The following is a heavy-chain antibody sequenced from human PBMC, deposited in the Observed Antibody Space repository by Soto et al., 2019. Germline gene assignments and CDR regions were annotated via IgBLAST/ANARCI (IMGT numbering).Heavy chain of an antibody. Sequence: QVQLVESGGGVVQPGRSLRLSCAASGFTFSTCGMHWVRQAPGKGLEWVAIISYDGTDKYYADSVKGRFTISRDNSKNALYLQMNSLRAEDTAVYYCAKDIRYYASGKSHDAFDIWGQGTVVTVAS. CDR2: ISYDGTDK. CDR1: GFTFSTCG. D-gene: IGHD3-10*01. V-gene: IGHV3-30*18. J-gene: IGHJ3*02. CDR3: AKDIRYYASGKSHDAFDI.